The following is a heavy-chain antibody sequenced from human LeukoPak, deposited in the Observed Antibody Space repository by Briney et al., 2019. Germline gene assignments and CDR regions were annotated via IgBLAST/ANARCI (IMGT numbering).Heavy chain of an antibody. J-gene: IGHJ5*02. V-gene: IGHV3-48*04. CDR2: ISSSGSTI. D-gene: IGHD3-22*01. CDR1: GFTFSSYG. CDR3: ARFSYYYDSSGYPNWFDP. Sequence: SGGSLRLSCAASGFTFSSYGMHWVRQAPGKGLEWVSYISSSGSTIYYVDSVKGRFTISRDNAKNSLYLQMNSLRAEDTAVYYCARFSYYYDSSGYPNWFDPWGQGTLVTVSS.